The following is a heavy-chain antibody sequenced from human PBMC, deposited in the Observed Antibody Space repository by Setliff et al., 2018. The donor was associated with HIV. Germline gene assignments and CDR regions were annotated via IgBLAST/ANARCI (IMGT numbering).Heavy chain of an antibody. V-gene: IGHV4-39*07. D-gene: IGHD1-7*01. CDR1: GDSISSSRSF. CDR3: ARVSSVIELQGGDYFDS. J-gene: IGHJ4*02. Sequence: PSETLSLTCTVSGDSISSSRSFWGWIRQSPGKGLEWIGSIYFSGSVFYNPSLNSRVIISIDTSRNQFSLKLSSVTGADTAVYYCARVSSVIELQGGDYFDSWGQGLLVTVSS. CDR2: IYFSGSV.